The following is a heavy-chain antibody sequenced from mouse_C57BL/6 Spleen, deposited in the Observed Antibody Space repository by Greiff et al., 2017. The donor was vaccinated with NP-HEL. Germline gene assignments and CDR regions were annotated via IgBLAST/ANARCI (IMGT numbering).Heavy chain of an antibody. CDR2: IYPGSGST. V-gene: IGHV1-55*01. CDR3: ARSGGAMDY. Sequence: VQLQQPGAELVKPGASVKMSCKASGYTFTSYWITWVKQRPGQGLEWIGDIYPGSGSTNYNEKFKSKTTLTVDTSSSTAYMQLSSRTSEDSAVYYCARSGGAMDYWGQGTSVTVSS. D-gene: IGHD3-2*02. J-gene: IGHJ4*01. CDR1: GYTFTSYW.